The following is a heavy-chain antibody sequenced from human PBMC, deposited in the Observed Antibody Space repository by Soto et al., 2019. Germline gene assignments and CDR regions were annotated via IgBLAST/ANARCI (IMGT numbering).Heavy chain of an antibody. CDR3: ARIAVAGPTRGYFDY. CDR2: ISSSSSYT. V-gene: IGHV3-11*06. Sequence: GGSLRLSCAASGFTFSDYYMSWIRQAPGKGLEWVSYISSSSSYTNYADSVKGRFTISRDNAKNSLYLQMNSLRAEDTAVYYCARIAVAGPTRGYFDYWGQGTLVTVSS. CDR1: GFTFSDYY. J-gene: IGHJ4*02. D-gene: IGHD6-19*01.